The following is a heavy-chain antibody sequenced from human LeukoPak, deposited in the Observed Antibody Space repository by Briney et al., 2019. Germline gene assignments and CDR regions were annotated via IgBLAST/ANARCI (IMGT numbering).Heavy chain of an antibody. J-gene: IGHJ4*02. CDR3: VRRTGY. CDR1: GFTFSTYV. CDR2: ISSNGDNT. V-gene: IGHV3-64D*06. Sequence: GGSLRLSCSVSGFTFSTYVMHWVRQAPGKGLEYVSAISSNGDNTYYADSVKGRFTISRDNSKNTLYLQMSSLRADDTAVYYCVRRTGYWGQGTLVTVSS.